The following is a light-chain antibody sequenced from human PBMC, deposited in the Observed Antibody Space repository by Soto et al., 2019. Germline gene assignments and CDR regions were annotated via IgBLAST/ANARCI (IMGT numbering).Light chain of an antibody. CDR2: VTS. CDR3: QQGHKWPLT. V-gene: IGKV1-12*01. J-gene: IGKJ5*01. Sequence: DIQMTQSPSSVSASVGDRVTITCRATQGLSGSLAWYQQKPGKAPKLLISVTSRLQSGVPLRFTGSASETDFTLTIASLQPEDLATYYCQQGHKWPLTFGQGTRLEIK. CDR1: QGLSGS.